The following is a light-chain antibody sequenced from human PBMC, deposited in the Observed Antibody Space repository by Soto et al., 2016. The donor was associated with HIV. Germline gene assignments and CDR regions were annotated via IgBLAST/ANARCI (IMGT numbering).Light chain of an antibody. CDR3: QQYSSYPLT. V-gene: IGKV1-5*03. J-gene: IGKJ4*01. CDR1: QSVSVW. CDR2: KTS. Sequence: DIQMTQFPSTLSASIGDRVTITCRASQSVSVWLAWYQQKPGKAPHLLIFKTSTLEIGVPSRFSASGSGTDFTLTLSSLQPDDFATYYCQQYSSYPLTFGGGTKVEI.